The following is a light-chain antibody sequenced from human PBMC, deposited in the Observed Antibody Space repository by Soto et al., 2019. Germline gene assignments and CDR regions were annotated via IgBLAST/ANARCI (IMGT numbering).Light chain of an antibody. CDR1: NSDVGAYNL. Sequence: QSALTQPASVSGSPGQSIAISCTGTNSDVGAYNLVSWYQQHPGKAPKLLIYDVSIRPSGVSTRFSGSKSGDTASLTISGLQAEDEADYYCSSYSASSTLVVFGGGTKVTVL. V-gene: IGLV2-14*03. CDR2: DVS. J-gene: IGLJ2*01. CDR3: SSYSASSTLVV.